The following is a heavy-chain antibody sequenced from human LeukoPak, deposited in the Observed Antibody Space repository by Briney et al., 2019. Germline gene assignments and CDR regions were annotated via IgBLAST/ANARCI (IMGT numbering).Heavy chain of an antibody. J-gene: IGHJ5*02. CDR1: GYSFTDYY. V-gene: IGHV1-2*02. CDR2: INLNSGDI. Sequence: ASVKVSCKASGYSFTDYYMHWVRRAPGQGLEWMGWINLNSGDIKSAQKFQGRVTKTRDTSITTVYMEVSWLTSDDTAIYYCARADRLHGGPYLIGPWGQGTLVTVSS. CDR3: ARADRLHGGPYLIGP. D-gene: IGHD6-6*01.